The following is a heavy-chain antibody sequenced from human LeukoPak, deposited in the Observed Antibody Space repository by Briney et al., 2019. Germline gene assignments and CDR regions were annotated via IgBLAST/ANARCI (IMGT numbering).Heavy chain of an antibody. CDR3: VRETPNYDSSGYDY. CDR1: GFTFSSYA. D-gene: IGHD3-22*01. J-gene: IGHJ4*02. Sequence: GGSLRLSCAASGFTFSSYAMHWVRQAPGKGLEWVAVISYDGSNKYYADSVKGRFTISRDNSKNTLYLQMNSLRAEDTAVYYCVRETPNYDSSGYDYWGQGTLVTVSS. V-gene: IGHV3-30-3*01. CDR2: ISYDGSNK.